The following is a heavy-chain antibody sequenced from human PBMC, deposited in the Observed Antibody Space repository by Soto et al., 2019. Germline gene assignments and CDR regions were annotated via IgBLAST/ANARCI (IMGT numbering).Heavy chain of an antibody. CDR2: ISYDGSNK. V-gene: IGHV3-30*18. CDR1: GFTFSSYG. Sequence: GSLRLSCAASGFTFSSYGMHWVRQAPGKGLEWVAVISYDGSNKYYADSVKGRFTISRDNSKNTLYLQMNSLRAEDTAVYYCAKRSGSYYAEYFQHWGQGTLVTVSS. D-gene: IGHD1-26*01. CDR3: AKRSGSYYAEYFQH. J-gene: IGHJ1*01.